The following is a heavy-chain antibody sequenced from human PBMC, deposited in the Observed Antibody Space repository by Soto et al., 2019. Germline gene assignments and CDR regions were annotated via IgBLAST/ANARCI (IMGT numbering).Heavy chain of an antibody. CDR3: AHRLEGYVSGWSQVCFDY. V-gene: IGHV2-5*02. CDR1: GFSISTTGVG. J-gene: IGHJ4*02. Sequence: QITLKESGPTPVKPTQTLTLTCSFSGFSISTTGVGVGWIRQPPGKALEWLAVIYWDVDKRYSPSLQSRLSISKDASKNQVVLTMTNMDPVDTATYYCAHRLEGYVSGWSQVCFDYWGQGAPVTVSS. CDR2: IYWDVDK. D-gene: IGHD6-19*01.